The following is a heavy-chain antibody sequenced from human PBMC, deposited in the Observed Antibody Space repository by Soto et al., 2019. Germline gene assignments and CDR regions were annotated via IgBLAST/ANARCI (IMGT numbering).Heavy chain of an antibody. CDR1: GFTFSSYG. J-gene: IGHJ4*02. Sequence: GGSLRLSCAASGFTFSSYGMHWVRQAPGKGLEWVAVIWYDGSNKYYADSVKGRFTISRDNSKNTLYLQMNSLRAEDTAVYYCARDTIRDYDILTGSIFDYWGQGTLVTVSS. CDR3: ARDTIRDYDILTGSIFDY. CDR2: IWYDGSNK. V-gene: IGHV3-33*01. D-gene: IGHD3-9*01.